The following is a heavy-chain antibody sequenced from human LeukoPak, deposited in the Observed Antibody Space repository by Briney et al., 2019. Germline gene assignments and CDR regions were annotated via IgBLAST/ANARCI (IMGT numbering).Heavy chain of an antibody. V-gene: IGHV4-59*08. J-gene: IGHJ5*02. CDR2: LYYTGST. CDR1: GGSITNYY. Sequence: PSETLSLTCTVSGGSITNYYWSWIRQPPGKGLEWIGYLYYTGSTNYNPSLKSRVTISVDMSKNQFSLKLRSMTAADTAVYYCARFLAAVDGGGWFDPWGQGTLVTVSS. CDR3: ARFLAAVDGGGWFDP. D-gene: IGHD6-13*01.